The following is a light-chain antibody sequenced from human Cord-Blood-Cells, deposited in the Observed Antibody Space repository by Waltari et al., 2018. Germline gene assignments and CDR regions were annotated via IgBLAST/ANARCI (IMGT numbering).Light chain of an antibody. CDR3: QQYNSYLFT. V-gene: IGKV1-16*02. CDR1: QGISNN. J-gene: IGKJ2*01. CDR2: AAS. Sequence: DIQMTQSPSSLSASVGDTVPITCLASQGISNNLAWFQQKSGNAPKSLIYAASSLKIGLPSKDSGSGSGTDFTPTISSLQPEDFATYYCQQYNSYLFTVGQGTKLEI.